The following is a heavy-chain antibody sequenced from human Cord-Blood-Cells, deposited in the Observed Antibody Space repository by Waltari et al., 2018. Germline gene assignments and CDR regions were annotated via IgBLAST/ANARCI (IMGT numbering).Heavy chain of an antibody. CDR1: GGSFSGYY. J-gene: IGHJ4*02. CDR3: ATFFHSGIWHYFYF. D-gene: IGHD1-26*01. V-gene: IGHV4-34*01. CDR2: INHSEST. Sequence: QVQLQQWGAGLLKPSETLSLTCAVYGGSFSGYYWSWIRQPPGKGLEWIGEINHSESTNYHPSLKSRVIISVDTAKKQFSPKLSAVTAADTALYYWATFFHSGIWHYFYFWGQGTLGTASA.